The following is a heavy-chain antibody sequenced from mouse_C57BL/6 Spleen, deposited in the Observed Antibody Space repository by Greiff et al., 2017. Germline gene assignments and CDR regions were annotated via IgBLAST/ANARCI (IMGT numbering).Heavy chain of an antibody. Sequence: EVQLQQSGAELVRPGASVKLSCTASGFNIKDDYMHWVQPRPEQGLEWIGWIDPENGDTEYASKFQGKATITADTSSNTAYLQLSSLTSEDTAGYYCTTYPTIVATGDAMDYGGQGTSVTVSS. D-gene: IGHD1-1*01. CDR3: TTYPTIVATGDAMDY. CDR1: GFNIKDDY. CDR2: IDPENGDT. J-gene: IGHJ4*01. V-gene: IGHV14-4*01.